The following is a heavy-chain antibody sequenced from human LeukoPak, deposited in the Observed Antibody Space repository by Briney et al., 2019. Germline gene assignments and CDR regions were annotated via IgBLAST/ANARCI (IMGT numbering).Heavy chain of an antibody. J-gene: IGHJ5*02. Sequence: SETLSLTCTVSAGSIGSFYWTWIRQPPGKGLEWIGDINHSGSTNYNPSLKSRVTISVDTSKNQFSLKLSSVTAADTAVYYCARGPYYYGSGSYFSAYPNWFDPWGQGTLVTVSS. CDR3: ARGPYYYGSGSYFSAYPNWFDP. D-gene: IGHD3-10*01. V-gene: IGHV4-34*01. CDR1: AGSIGSFY. CDR2: INHSGST.